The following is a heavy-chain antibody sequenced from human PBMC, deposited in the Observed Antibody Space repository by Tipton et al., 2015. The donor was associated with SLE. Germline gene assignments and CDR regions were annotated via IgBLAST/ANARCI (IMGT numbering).Heavy chain of an antibody. CDR1: GFTFSDYY. J-gene: IGHJ6*02. V-gene: IGHV3-30*02. D-gene: IGHD2-15*01. CDR2: IRYDGSNK. Sequence: QLVQSGGGLVKPGGSLRLSCAASGFTFSDYYMSWIRQAPGKGLEWVAFIRYDGSNKYYADSVKGRFTISRDNSKNTLYLQMNSLRAEDTALYYCAKVYGVVVAATADYYGMDVWGQGTTVTVSS. CDR3: AKVYGVVVAATADYYGMDV.